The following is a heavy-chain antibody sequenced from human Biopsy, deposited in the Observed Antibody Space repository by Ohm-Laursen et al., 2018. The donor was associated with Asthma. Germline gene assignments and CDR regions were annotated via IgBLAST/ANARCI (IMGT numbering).Heavy chain of an antibody. CDR1: GFMFRSFG. J-gene: IGHJ4*02. D-gene: IGHD5-12*01. V-gene: IGHV3-30*18. Sequence: RSLRPSCAASGFMFRSFGMHWVRQAPGKGLEWVAVISYDGNHKFYEDSVKGRFTISRDNSKNTLYLQMNSLRTEDTVVYYCAKRRGYSGHDNDYWGQGTLVIVSS. CDR3: AKRRGYSGHDNDY. CDR2: ISYDGNHK.